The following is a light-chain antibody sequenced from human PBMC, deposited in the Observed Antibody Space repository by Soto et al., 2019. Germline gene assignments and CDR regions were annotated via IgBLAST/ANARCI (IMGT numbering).Light chain of an antibody. J-gene: IGKJ5*01. CDR3: QQRSNWPPVLT. Sequence: EIVMTQSPATLSVSPGGRATLSCRASQSIGNKLAWYQHKPGQAPRVLIYDTSTRAAGIPARFSGSGSGTDFTLTISSLEPEDFAVYYCQQRSNWPPVLTFGGGTRLEIK. V-gene: IGKV3-11*01. CDR2: DTS. CDR1: QSIGNK.